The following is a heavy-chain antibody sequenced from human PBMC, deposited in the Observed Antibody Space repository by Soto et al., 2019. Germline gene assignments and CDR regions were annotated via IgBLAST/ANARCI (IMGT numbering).Heavy chain of an antibody. CDR3: ARDRLEPNWFDP. Sequence: ASVKVSCKASGYTFTSYAIHWVRQAPGQRLEWMGWIIASNGNTKYSKKFQGRVTITRDISANTAYMDLSSLTSQDTAVYFCARDRLEPNWFDPWGQGTLVTVSS. V-gene: IGHV1-3*01. D-gene: IGHD1-1*01. CDR1: GYTFTSYA. J-gene: IGHJ5*02. CDR2: IIASNGNT.